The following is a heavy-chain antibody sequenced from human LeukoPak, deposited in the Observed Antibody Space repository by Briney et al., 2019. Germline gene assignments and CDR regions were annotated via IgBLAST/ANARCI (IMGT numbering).Heavy chain of an antibody. J-gene: IGHJ4*02. V-gene: IGHV4-34*01. CDR2: INHSGST. D-gene: IGHD6-13*01. CDR1: GGSFSGYY. Sequence: SETLSLTCAVYGGSFSGYYWSSIRQPPGKGLEWIGEINHSGSTNYNPSLKSRVTISVDTSKNQFSLKLSSVTAADTAVYYCARAPARIAAAGYWGQGTLVTVSS. CDR3: ARAPARIAAAGY.